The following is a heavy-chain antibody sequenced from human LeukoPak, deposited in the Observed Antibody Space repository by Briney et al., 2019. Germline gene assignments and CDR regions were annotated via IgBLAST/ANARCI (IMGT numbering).Heavy chain of an antibody. CDR1: GGSFSGYY. Sequence: SETLSLTCAVYGGSFSGYYWSWIRQPPGKGLEWIGYIYYSGSTNYNPSLKSRVTISVDTSKNQFSLKLSSVTAADTAVYYCARVCGSSWSGGWFDPWGQGTLVTVSS. J-gene: IGHJ5*02. D-gene: IGHD6-13*01. V-gene: IGHV4-59*01. CDR2: IYYSGST. CDR3: ARVCGSSWSGGWFDP.